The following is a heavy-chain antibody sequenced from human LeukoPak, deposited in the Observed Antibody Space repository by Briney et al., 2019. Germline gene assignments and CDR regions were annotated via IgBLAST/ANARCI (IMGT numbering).Heavy chain of an antibody. J-gene: IGHJ3*02. Sequence: SETLSLTCTVSGGSISSYYWSWTRQPPGKGLEWIGYIYYSGSTNYNPSLKSRVTISVDTSKNQFSLKLSSVTAADTAVYYCARATLGGSTMAFDIWGQGTMVTVSS. CDR3: ARATLGGSTMAFDI. CDR2: IYYSGST. V-gene: IGHV4-59*01. CDR1: GGSISSYY. D-gene: IGHD3-16*01.